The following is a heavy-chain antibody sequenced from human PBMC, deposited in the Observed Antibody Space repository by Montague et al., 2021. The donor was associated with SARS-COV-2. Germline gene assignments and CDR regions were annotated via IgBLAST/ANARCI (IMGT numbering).Heavy chain of an antibody. J-gene: IGHJ6*02. CDR2: IYHSGST. CDR3: ARGSMVRGGKVYYGVDV. CDR1: GGSISSGGYS. V-gene: IGHV4-30-2*01. D-gene: IGHD3-10*01. Sequence: TLSLTCAVSGGSISSGGYSWNWIRQPPGKGLEWIGYIYHSGSTYYNPSLKSRVTISLDSSKNQFSLNLTSVTAADTAVYYCARGSMVRGGKVYYGVDVWGQGTPVTVSS.